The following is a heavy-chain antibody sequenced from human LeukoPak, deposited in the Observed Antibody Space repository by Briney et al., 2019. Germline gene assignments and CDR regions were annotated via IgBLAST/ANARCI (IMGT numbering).Heavy chain of an antibody. D-gene: IGHD6-6*01. CDR3: ARFYSSSGQLDY. Sequence: PSETLSLTCAVSGGSISSGGYSWSWIRQPPGKGLEWIGYIYYSGSTYYNPSLKSRVTISVDTSKNQFSLKLSSVTAADTAVYYCARFYSSSGQLDYWGQGTLVTVSS. CDR2: IYYSGST. J-gene: IGHJ4*02. V-gene: IGHV4-30-4*07. CDR1: GGSISSGGYS.